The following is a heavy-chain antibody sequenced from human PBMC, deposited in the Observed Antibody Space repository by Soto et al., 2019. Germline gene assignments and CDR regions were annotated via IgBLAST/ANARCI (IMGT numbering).Heavy chain of an antibody. J-gene: IGHJ4*02. CDR1: GFTFSSYG. V-gene: IGHV3-30*18. CDR3: AKDYYGSETIDY. D-gene: IGHD3-10*01. Sequence: QVQLVESGGGVVQPGRSLRLSCAASGFTFSSYGMHWVRQAPGKGLEWVAVISYDGSNKYYADSVKGRFTISRDNSKNTRYLQMNSLRAEDTAVYYCAKDYYGSETIDYWGQGTLVTVSS. CDR2: ISYDGSNK.